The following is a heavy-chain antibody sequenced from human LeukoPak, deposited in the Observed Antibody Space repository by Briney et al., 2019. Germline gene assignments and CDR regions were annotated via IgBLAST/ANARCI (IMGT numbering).Heavy chain of an antibody. CDR1: GGSISSSSYY. CDR2: IYYSGST. Sequence: PSETLSLTCTVSGGSISSSSYYWGWIRQPPGKGLEWIGSIYYSGSTYYNPSLKSRVTISVDTSKKQFSLKLTSVTAADTAVYYCARHGSTSWAIDYWGQGTLVTVSS. CDR3: ARHGSTSWAIDY. J-gene: IGHJ4*02. V-gene: IGHV4-39*01. D-gene: IGHD2-2*01.